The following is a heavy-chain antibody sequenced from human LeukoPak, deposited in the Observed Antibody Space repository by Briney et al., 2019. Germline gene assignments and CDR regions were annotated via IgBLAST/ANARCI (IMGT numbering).Heavy chain of an antibody. Sequence: ASVKVSCKASGYTLTSYDINWVRQATGQGLEWMGWMNPNSGKTGYAQKFQGRITITRNTSISTAYMELSSLRSEDTAVYYCTRETPSRYFDYWGQGTQVTVSS. J-gene: IGHJ4*02. D-gene: IGHD4-23*01. CDR2: MNPNSGKT. V-gene: IGHV1-8*01. CDR1: GYTLTSYD. CDR3: TRETPSRYFDY.